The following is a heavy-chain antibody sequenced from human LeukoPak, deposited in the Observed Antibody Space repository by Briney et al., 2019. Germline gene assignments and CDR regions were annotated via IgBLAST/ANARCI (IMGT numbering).Heavy chain of an antibody. V-gene: IGHV3-23*01. CDR3: AKGAVLLWFGELSAGHHSSYPADY. Sequence: GGSLRLSCAASGFTFSSYAMSWVRQAPGKGLEWVSAISGSGGSTYYADSVKGRFTISRDNSKNTLYLQMNSLRAEDTAVYYCAKGAVLLWFGELSAGHHSSYPADYWGQGTLVTVSS. D-gene: IGHD3-10*01. J-gene: IGHJ4*02. CDR1: GFTFSSYA. CDR2: ISGSGGST.